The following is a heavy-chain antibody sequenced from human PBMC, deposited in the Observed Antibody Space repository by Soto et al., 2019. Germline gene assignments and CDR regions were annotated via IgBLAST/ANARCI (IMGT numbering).Heavy chain of an antibody. V-gene: IGHV1-8*01. J-gene: IGHJ5*02. D-gene: IGHD6-19*01. Sequence: ASVKVSCKASGYSFNSYEISWGRQATGQGLEWMAWISPNRGTTGYAQRFQDRLTVTSNASLSTVYMELTSLRSEDTAVYFCTRDSGWPTNKFDLCGQRIQVTVSS. CDR1: GYSFNSYE. CDR3: TRDSGWPTNKFDL. CDR2: ISPNRGTT.